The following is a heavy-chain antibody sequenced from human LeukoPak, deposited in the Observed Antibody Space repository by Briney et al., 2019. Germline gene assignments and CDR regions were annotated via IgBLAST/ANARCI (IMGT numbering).Heavy chain of an antibody. V-gene: IGHV4-30-4*08. CDR1: GGSISSGDYY. J-gene: IGHJ6*02. CDR2: IYYSGST. Sequence: PSETLSLTCTVSGGSISSGDYYWSWIRQPPGKGLEWIGYIYYSGSTNYNPSLKSRVTISVDKSKNQFSLKLSSVTAADTAVYYCARLGIWAVAGTAADYYGMDVWGQGTTVTVSS. CDR3: ARLGIWAVAGTAADYYGMDV. D-gene: IGHD6-19*01.